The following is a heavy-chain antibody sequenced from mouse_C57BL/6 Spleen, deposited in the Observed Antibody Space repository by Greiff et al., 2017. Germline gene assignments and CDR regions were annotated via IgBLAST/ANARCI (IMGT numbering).Heavy chain of an antibody. V-gene: IGHV14-4*01. D-gene: IGHD1-1*01. J-gene: IGHJ3*01. CDR3: TTRYYGSSYEPY. CDR2: IDPENGDT. CDR1: GFNIKDDY. Sequence: EVQLQQSGAELVRPGASVKLSCTASGFNIKDDYMHWVKQRPEQGLEWIGWIDPENGDTEYASKFQGKATITADTSSNTAYLQLSSLTSEDTAVYYCTTRYYGSSYEPYWGQGTLVTVSA.